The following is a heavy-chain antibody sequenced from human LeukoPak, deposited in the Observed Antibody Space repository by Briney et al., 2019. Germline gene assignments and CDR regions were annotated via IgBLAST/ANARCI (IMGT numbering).Heavy chain of an antibody. J-gene: IGHJ3*02. CDR1: GFTFSSYA. Sequence: PGGSLRLSRAASGFTFSSYAMSWVRQAPGKGLEWVSAISGSGGSTYYADSVKGRFTISRDNSKNTLYLQMNSLRAEDTAVYYCAKDGRYYYDSSGYYFDAFDIWGQGTMVTVSS. CDR3: AKDGRYYYDSSGYYFDAFDI. D-gene: IGHD3-22*01. V-gene: IGHV3-23*01. CDR2: ISGSGGST.